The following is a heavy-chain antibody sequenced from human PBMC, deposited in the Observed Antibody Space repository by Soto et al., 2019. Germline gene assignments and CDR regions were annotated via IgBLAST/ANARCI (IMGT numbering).Heavy chain of an antibody. Sequence: GGSLRLSCAASGFTFSSYAMSWVRQAPGKGLEWVSAISGSGGSTYYADSVKGRFTISRDNSKNTLYLQMNSLRAEDTAVYYCAKGVPPAVRPYSSGWYAFDIWGQGTMVTVSS. V-gene: IGHV3-23*01. CDR1: GFTFSSYA. CDR3: AKGVPPAVRPYSSGWYAFDI. J-gene: IGHJ3*02. CDR2: ISGSGGST. D-gene: IGHD6-19*01.